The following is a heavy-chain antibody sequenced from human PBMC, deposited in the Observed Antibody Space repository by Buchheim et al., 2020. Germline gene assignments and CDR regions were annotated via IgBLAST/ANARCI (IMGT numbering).Heavy chain of an antibody. CDR3: ARAIPTYYYDSSGYWGPSGGPYYFDY. CDR1: GFTFSDYY. V-gene: IGHV3-11*01. J-gene: IGHJ4*02. CDR2: SSSSGSTI. D-gene: IGHD3-22*01. Sequence: QVQLVESGGGLVKPGGSLRLSCAASGFTFSDYYMSWIRQAPGKGLEWVSYSSSSGSTIYYADSVKGRFTISRDNAKNSLYLQMNRLRAEETAVYYCARAIPTYYYDSSGYWGPSGGPYYFDYWGQGTL.